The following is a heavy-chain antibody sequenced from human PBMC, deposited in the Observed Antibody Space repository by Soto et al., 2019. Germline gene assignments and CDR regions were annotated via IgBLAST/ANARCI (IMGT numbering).Heavy chain of an antibody. V-gene: IGHV3-23*01. Sequence: LRLSCIASGFTFRNYAMAWVRQAPGEDLEWVSAIGTSGTPTLYADSVKSRFSISRDDSRNTVSLQMNSLGVEDTATYYCTRILWSSRRDDLDISGQVTKVTVSS. D-gene: IGHD2-21*01. J-gene: IGHJ6*02. CDR2: IGTSGTPT. CDR1: GFTFRNYA. CDR3: TRILWSSRRDDLDI.